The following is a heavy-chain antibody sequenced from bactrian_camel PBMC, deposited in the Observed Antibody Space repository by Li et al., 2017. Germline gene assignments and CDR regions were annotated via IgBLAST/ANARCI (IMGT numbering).Heavy chain of an antibody. CDR3: AAGPPSYTGRCSFSDTVFAY. Sequence: HVQLVESGGGSVQAGGSLRLSCAASGFPYKYTCMAWFRQAPGEEREWVAWIDSGGGATSYADSVKGRFTISQDDAVNTLYLQMSSLKPEDTAMYYCAAGPPSYTGRCSFSDTVFAYWGQGTQVTVS. CDR2: IDSGGGAT. J-gene: IGHJ6*01. D-gene: IGHD6*01. CDR1: GFPYKYTC. V-gene: IGHV3S1*01.